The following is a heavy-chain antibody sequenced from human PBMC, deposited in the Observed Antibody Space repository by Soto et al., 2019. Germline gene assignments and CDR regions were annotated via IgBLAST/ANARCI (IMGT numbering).Heavy chain of an antibody. CDR1: GFTFSDYY. J-gene: IGHJ6*02. CDR2: ISSIGTTI. CDR3: ARDPVSATGLGYGMDV. Sequence: QVQLVGSGGGLVKPGGSLRLSCAASGFTFSDYYMSWIRQAPGKGLEWISYISSIGTTIYYADSVKGRFSVSRDNVKNSVYLQMNSLRAEDTAVYYCARDPVSATGLGYGMDVWGQGTTVTVSS. D-gene: IGHD6-19*01. V-gene: IGHV3-11*01.